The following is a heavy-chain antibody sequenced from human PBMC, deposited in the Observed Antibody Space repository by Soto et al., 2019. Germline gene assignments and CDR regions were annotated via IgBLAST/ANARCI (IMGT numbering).Heavy chain of an antibody. J-gene: IGHJ5*02. D-gene: IGHD2-15*01. V-gene: IGHV3-21*01. CDR3: VREIVQVVVAATYIWFAL. CDR1: GFTFSSYS. Sequence: PGGSLRLSCAASGFTFSSYSMNWVRQAPGKGLEWGSSISSSSSYIYYADSVKGRFTISRDNAKNSLYLQMNSLIAEDTAVYYCVREIVQVVVAATYIWFALWGQGPLVSVSS. CDR2: ISSSSSYI.